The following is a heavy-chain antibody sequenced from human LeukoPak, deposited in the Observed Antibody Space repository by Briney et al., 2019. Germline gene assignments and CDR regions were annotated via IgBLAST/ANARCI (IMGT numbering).Heavy chain of an antibody. D-gene: IGHD2-15*01. Sequence: ASVKVSCKASGHTFTSYSISWGRQAPGRGLEWMGWISAYNGNTIYAQKVKGRVTMTTDTSTSTAYMELRSLKSDATAVYYCARASYCSGGSCYSDYWGQGTLVTVSS. J-gene: IGHJ4*02. V-gene: IGHV1-18*01. CDR3: ARASYCSGGSCYSDY. CDR1: GHTFTSYS. CDR2: ISAYNGNT.